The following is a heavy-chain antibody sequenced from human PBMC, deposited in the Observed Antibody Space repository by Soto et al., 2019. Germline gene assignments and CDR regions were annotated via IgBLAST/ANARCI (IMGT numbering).Heavy chain of an antibody. J-gene: IGHJ4*02. CDR1: GGSISSGGYY. D-gene: IGHD3-9*01. CDR3: ARAASYYDILTGYLPPYYFDY. CDR2: IYYSGST. V-gene: IGHV4-31*03. Sequence: PSETLSLTCTVSGGSISSGGYYWSWIRQHPGKGLEWIGYIYYSGSTYYNPSLKSRVTISVDTSKNQFSLKLSSVTAADTAVYYCARAASYYDILTGYLPPYYFDYWGQGTLVTVPS.